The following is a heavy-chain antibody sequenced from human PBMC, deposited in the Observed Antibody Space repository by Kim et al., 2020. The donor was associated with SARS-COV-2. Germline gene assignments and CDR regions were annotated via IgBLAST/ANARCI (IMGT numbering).Heavy chain of an antibody. CDR1: GGTFSSYA. J-gene: IGHJ6*02. V-gene: IGHV1-69*13. Sequence: SVKVSCKASGGTFSSYAISWVRQAPGQGLEWMGGIIPIFGTANYAQKFQGRVTITADESTSTAYMELSSLRSEDTAVYYCAREAVIRSYSSGYSYFYGMDVWGQGTTVTVSS. CDR2: IIPIFGTA. CDR3: AREAVIRSYSSGYSYFYGMDV. D-gene: IGHD1-26*01.